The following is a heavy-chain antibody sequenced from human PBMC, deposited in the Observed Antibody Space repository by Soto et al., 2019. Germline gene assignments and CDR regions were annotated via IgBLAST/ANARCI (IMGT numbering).Heavy chain of an antibody. V-gene: IGHV3-11*01. J-gene: IGHJ4*02. CDR3: ARAAGGGNLHFACDY. CDR2: ISSSGSTI. D-gene: IGHD2-15*01. CDR1: GFTFSDYY. Sequence: GSLRLFCAASGFTFSDYYMSWIRQAPGKGLEWVSYISSSGSTIYYADSVKGRFTISRDNAKNSLYLQMNSLRAEDTAVYYCARAAGGGNLHFACDYWGQGTLVTVSS.